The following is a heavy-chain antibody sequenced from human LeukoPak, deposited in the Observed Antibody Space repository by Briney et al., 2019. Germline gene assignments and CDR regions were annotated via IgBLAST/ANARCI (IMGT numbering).Heavy chain of an antibody. CDR3: ARGPFIAAAGLLYNWFDP. CDR1: GGSISSYY. D-gene: IGHD6-13*01. Sequence: SETLSLTCTVSGGSISSYYWSWIRQPPGKGLEWIGYIYYSGSTNYNPSLKSRVTISVDTSKNQFSLKLSSVTAADTAVYYCARGPFIAAAGLLYNWFDPWGQGTLVTVSS. V-gene: IGHV4-59*01. J-gene: IGHJ5*02. CDR2: IYYSGST.